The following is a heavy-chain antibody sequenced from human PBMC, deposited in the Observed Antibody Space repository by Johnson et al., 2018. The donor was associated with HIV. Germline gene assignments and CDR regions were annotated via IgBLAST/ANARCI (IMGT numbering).Heavy chain of an antibody. Sequence: QVQLVESGGGLVQPGGSLRLSCAASGFTFSSYAMHWVRQAPGKGLEWVAVISYDGSNKYYADSVKGRFTISRDNSKNTLYLQMNSLRAEDTAVYYCATQGLFYAFDIWGQGTMVTVSS. D-gene: IGHD3-22*01. V-gene: IGHV3-30-3*01. J-gene: IGHJ3*02. CDR1: GFTFSSYA. CDR3: ATQGLFYAFDI. CDR2: ISYDGSNK.